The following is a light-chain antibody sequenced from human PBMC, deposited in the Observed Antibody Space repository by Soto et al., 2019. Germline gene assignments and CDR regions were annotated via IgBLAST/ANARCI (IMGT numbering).Light chain of an antibody. CDR3: QQYNHWPPLT. Sequence: DIVMTQSPATLSVSPGDRATLSCRVSPSAGTFLAWYQQKPGQAPRLLMYDVSTRATGVPARFSGSGSGTEFTLTISSLQPDDFAVYYCQQYNHWPPLTFGGGTKVEMK. V-gene: IGKV3-15*01. CDR2: DVS. CDR1: PSAGTF. J-gene: IGKJ4*01.